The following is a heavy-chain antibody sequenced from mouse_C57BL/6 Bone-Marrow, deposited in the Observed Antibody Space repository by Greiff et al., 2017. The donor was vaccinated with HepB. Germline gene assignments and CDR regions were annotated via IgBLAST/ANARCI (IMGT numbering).Heavy chain of an antibody. CDR3: ARENWDFDY. V-gene: IGHV1-69*01. J-gene: IGHJ2*01. CDR2: IDPSDSYT. D-gene: IGHD4-1*01. CDR1: GYTFTSYW. Sequence: QVQLQQSGAELVMPGASVKLSCKASGYTFTSYWMHWVKQRPGQGLEWIGEIDPSDSYTNYNQKFKGKSTLTVDKSSSTAYMQLSSLTSEDSAVYYCARENWDFDYWGQGTTLTVSS.